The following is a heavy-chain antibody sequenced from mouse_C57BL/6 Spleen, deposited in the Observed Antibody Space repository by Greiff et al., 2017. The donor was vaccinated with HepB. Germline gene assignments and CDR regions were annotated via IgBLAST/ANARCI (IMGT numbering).Heavy chain of an antibody. CDR3: TTRGITTVVPNPFAY. Sequence: VQLQQSGAELVRPGASVKLSCTASGFIIKDDYMHWVKQRPEQGLEWIGWIDPENGDTEYASKFQGKATITADTSSNTAYLQLSSLTSEDTAVYYCTTRGITTVVPNPFAYWGQGTLVTVSA. D-gene: IGHD1-1*01. CDR2: IDPENGDT. J-gene: IGHJ3*01. V-gene: IGHV14-4*01. CDR1: GFIIKDDY.